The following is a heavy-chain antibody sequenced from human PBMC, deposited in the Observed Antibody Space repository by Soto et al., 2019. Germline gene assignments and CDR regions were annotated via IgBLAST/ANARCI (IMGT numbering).Heavy chain of an antibody. Sequence: GGSLRLSCAASGFTFSSYAMSWVRQAPGKGLEWVSAISGSGGSTYYADSVKGRFTISRDNSKNTLYLQMNSLRAEDTPVYYCAKMRLWFGELLSNFDYGGQGTLVTVSS. D-gene: IGHD3-10*01. CDR1: GFTFSSYA. V-gene: IGHV3-23*01. CDR2: ISGSGGST. CDR3: AKMRLWFGELLSNFDY. J-gene: IGHJ4*02.